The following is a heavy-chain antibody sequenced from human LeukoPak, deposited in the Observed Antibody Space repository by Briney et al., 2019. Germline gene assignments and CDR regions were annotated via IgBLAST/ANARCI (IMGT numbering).Heavy chain of an antibody. J-gene: IGHJ5*02. D-gene: IGHD2-21*01. CDR1: GFTFSDYY. CDR3: ARDPTIPYCSGDYCCPYNWFDP. Sequence: GGSLRLSCAASGFTFSDYYMSWLRQAPGKGLEWISYISSSGSTVYYADSVKGRFTISRDNAKNSLYLQMNSLRAEDTAVYYCARDPTIPYCSGDYCCPYNWFDPWGQGTLVTVSS. V-gene: IGHV3-11*04. CDR2: ISSSGSTV.